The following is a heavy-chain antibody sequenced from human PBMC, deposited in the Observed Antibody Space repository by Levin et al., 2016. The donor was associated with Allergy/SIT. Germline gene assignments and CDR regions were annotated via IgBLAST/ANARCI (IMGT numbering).Heavy chain of an antibody. CDR1: GDSISSFF. V-gene: IGHV4-59*12. Sequence: SETLSLTCTVSGDSISSFFWTWIRQPPGKGLEWIGYIYYDGSTNYNPSLKSRITISRDTSKNRISLNLTSVTAADTAVYYCARELTVPPDTYNWFDPWGQGTLVSVSS. CDR2: IYYDGST. CDR3: ARELTVPPDTYNWFDP. J-gene: IGHJ5*02. D-gene: IGHD4-11*01.